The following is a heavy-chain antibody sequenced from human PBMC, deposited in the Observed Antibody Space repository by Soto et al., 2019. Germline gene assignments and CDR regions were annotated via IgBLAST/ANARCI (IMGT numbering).Heavy chain of an antibody. Sequence: GSLRLSCAASGFTFSSYAMTWVRQAPGKGLEWVSALSQSGGSTYYADSVKGRFTISRDNSENTLYLQVNSLRAEDTAIYYCARIIYCRGDCLPVFDYWGQGTLVTVSS. CDR1: GFTFSSYA. D-gene: IGHD2-21*01. CDR3: ARIIYCRGDCLPVFDY. V-gene: IGHV3-23*01. J-gene: IGHJ4*02. CDR2: LSQSGGST.